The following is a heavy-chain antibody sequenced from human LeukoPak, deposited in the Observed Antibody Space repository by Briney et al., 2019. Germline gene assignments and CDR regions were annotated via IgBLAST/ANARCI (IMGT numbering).Heavy chain of an antibody. CDR3: AKDWRGVGRGHFDS. CDR2: IWYDGSNK. J-gene: IGHJ4*02. CDR1: GFTFSSYW. D-gene: IGHD3-3*01. Sequence: GGSLRLSCAASGFTFSSYWMHWVRQAPGKGLEWLAAIWYDGSNKDYADSVKGRITISRDNSKNTLFLEMNSLRDDDTAVYYCAKDWRGVGRGHFDSWGQGTLVTVSS. V-gene: IGHV3-33*06.